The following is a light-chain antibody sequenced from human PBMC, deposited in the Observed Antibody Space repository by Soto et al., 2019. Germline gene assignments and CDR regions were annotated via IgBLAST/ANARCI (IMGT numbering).Light chain of an antibody. CDR1: RSNIGTYT. CDR2: RNH. J-gene: IGLJ2*01. Sequence: QSVLTQPPSASGTPGQRVTISCSGSRSNIGTYTVNWYQQLPGTAPTLLIFRNHQRPSGVPDRFSGSKSGTSASLAISGPQSEDEADYYCAAWDDSLRAVVFGGGTKVTVL. CDR3: AAWDDSLRAVV. V-gene: IGLV1-44*01.